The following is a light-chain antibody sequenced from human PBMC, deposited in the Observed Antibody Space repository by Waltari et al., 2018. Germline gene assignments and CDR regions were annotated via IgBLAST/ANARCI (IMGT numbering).Light chain of an antibody. Sequence: DIVMTQSPDSLAVSLGERATINCKSSQSVLYSSNNKNYLAWYQQKPGQPPKLLFYWASTRESGVPDRFSGGGSGTDFTLTISSLQPDDFATYYCQHYNNYSGTFGQGTRVELK. CDR3: QHYNNYSGT. J-gene: IGKJ1*01. CDR2: WAS. CDR1: QSVLYSSNNKNY. V-gene: IGKV4-1*01.